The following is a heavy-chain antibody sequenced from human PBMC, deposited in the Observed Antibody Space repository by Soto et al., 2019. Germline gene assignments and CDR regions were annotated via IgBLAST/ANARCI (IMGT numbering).Heavy chain of an antibody. V-gene: IGHV2-5*02. Sequence: QITLKESGPTLVKPTQTLTLTCTFSGFSLTTRGVGVGWIRQPPGKALECLALIYWDDDKRYSPSLQSRLSITKDTSKNPVFLTMTNVDPVDTATYYCAHIPNYYQYDWFDPWGQGTLVSVSS. CDR2: IYWDDDK. CDR1: GFSLTTRGVG. CDR3: AHIPNYYQYDWFDP. J-gene: IGHJ5*02. D-gene: IGHD3-16*01.